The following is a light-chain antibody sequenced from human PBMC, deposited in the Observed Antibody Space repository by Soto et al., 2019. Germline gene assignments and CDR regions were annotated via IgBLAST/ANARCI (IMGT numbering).Light chain of an antibody. V-gene: IGLV2-8*01. CDR1: SSDVGAYDY. Sequence: QSVLTQPPSASGSPGQSVTISCTGTSSDVGAYDYVSWYQQHPGKAPKLMIYEINKRPSGVPDRFSGSKSGNTASLTVSGLQAEDEADYYCSSFAGSNNFPSVFGTGPKLTVL. J-gene: IGLJ1*01. CDR2: EIN. CDR3: SSFAGSNNFPSV.